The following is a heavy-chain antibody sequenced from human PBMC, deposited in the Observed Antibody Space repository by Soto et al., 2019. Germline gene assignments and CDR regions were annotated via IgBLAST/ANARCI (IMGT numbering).Heavy chain of an antibody. CDR1: GYTFTGYY. D-gene: IGHD5-18*01. J-gene: IGHJ6*02. CDR2: INPNSGDT. V-gene: IGHV1-2*04. Sequence: QVQLVQSGAEVKKPGASVKVSCKASGYTFTGYYMHWVRQAPGQGLEWMGWINPNSGDTNYAQKFQGWVTMTRDTAISTAYMELSRLRSDDTAVYYCARDMDTAMAYYYYYGMDVWGQGTTVTVSS. CDR3: ARDMDTAMAYYYYYGMDV.